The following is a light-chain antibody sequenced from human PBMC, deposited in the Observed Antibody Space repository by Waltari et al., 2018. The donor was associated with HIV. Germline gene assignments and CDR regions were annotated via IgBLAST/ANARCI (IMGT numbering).Light chain of an antibody. J-gene: IGLJ2*01. CDR3: LLFFGATRI. V-gene: IGLV7-46*01. CDR2: DTT. Sequence: QAAVPQEPSMTVSPGGTIIITCGSSAGAVTSKHYAYWFQQKPGQAPTTLIFDTTKRHSWTPARFSGFLLGDKAVLTLSGALSEDEAFYYCLLFFGATRIFGGGTMVTV. CDR1: AGAVTSKHY.